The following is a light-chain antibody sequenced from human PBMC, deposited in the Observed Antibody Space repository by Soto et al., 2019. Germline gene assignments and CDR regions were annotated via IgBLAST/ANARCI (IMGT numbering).Light chain of an antibody. Sequence: QSALTQPPSASGSPGQSITISCTGTSSDIGGYNYVSWYQQHPGKAPKLMIYEVSSRPLGVSNRFSGSKSGYTASLTISWLQAEDEADYYCSSYATSSAYVFGTGTKLTVL. CDR1: SSDIGGYNY. J-gene: IGLJ1*01. CDR2: EVS. CDR3: SSYATSSAYV. V-gene: IGLV2-14*01.